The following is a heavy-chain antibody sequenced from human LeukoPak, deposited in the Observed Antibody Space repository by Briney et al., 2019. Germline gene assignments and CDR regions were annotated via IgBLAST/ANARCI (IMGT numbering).Heavy chain of an antibody. V-gene: IGHV3-7*04. Sequence: GGSLRLSCAASGFTFSSFWMTWVRQAPGKGLEWVANIKQDGSEKYYVDSVKGRFTISRDNAKNSLFLQMNSLRADDTAVYYCARDSPYSTVESFDYWGQGTLVTVSS. D-gene: IGHD6-19*01. CDR1: GFTFSSFW. J-gene: IGHJ4*02. CDR2: IKQDGSEK. CDR3: ARDSPYSTVESFDY.